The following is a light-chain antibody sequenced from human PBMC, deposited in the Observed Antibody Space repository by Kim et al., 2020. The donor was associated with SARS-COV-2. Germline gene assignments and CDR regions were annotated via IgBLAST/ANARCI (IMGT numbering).Light chain of an antibody. CDR2: GAS. CDR3: QQYASSPWT. Sequence: PGERATLSCRAGQRVSSNYLAWYQHKPGQTPRVLIYGASSRVTGIPDRFSGSGSGTDFTLTINRLEPEDFAVYYCQQYASSPWTFGQGTKVDIK. CDR1: QRVSSNY. V-gene: IGKV3-20*01. J-gene: IGKJ1*01.